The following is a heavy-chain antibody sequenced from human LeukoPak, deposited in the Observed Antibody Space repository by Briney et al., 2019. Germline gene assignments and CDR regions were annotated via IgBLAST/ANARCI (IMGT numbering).Heavy chain of an antibody. D-gene: IGHD1-7*01. J-gene: IGHJ4*02. CDR2: IIPIFGTA. Sequence: ASVKVSCKASGGTFSSYAISWVRQAPGQGLEWMGGIIPIFGTANYAQKFQGRVTITADESTSTAYMELRSLRSDDTAVYYCARGEELRAPSHFDYWGQGTLVTVSS. V-gene: IGHV1-69*13. CDR3: ARGEELRAPSHFDY. CDR1: GGTFSSYA.